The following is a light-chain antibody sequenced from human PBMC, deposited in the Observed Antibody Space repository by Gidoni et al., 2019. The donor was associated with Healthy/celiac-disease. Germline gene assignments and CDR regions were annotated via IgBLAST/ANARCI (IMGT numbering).Light chain of an antibody. CDR3: QQYGSLWT. J-gene: IGKJ1*01. Sequence: VSSSYLAWYQQKPGQAPRLLIYGASSRATGIPDRFSGSGSGTDFTLTISRLEPEDFAVYYCQQYGSLWTFGQGTKVEIK. V-gene: IGKV3-20*01. CDR2: GAS. CDR1: VSSSY.